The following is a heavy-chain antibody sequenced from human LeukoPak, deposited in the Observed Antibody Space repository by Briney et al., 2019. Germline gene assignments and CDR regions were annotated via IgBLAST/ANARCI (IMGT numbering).Heavy chain of an antibody. CDR2: ISYDGSNK. V-gene: IGHV3-30*19. Sequence: GSLRLSCAASGFTFSSYGMHWVRQAPGKGLEWVAVISYDGSNKYYADSVKGRFTISRDNSKNTLYLQMNSLRAEDTAVYYCARRGSSGSNDYWGQGTLVTVSS. D-gene: IGHD3-22*01. J-gene: IGHJ4*02. CDR1: GFTFSSYG. CDR3: ARRGSSGSNDY.